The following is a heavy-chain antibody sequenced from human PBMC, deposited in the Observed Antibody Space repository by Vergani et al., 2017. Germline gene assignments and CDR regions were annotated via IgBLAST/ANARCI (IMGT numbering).Heavy chain of an antibody. J-gene: IGHJ4*02. D-gene: IGHD2-15*01. V-gene: IGHV3-73*01. Sequence: EVQLVESGGGLVQPGGSLKLSCAASGFTFSGSAMHWVRQASGKGLEWVGRIRSKANSYATAYAASVKGRFTISRDDSKNTAYLQMYSLKTEDTAVYYCTRPPPGCSGGSCSDYWGQGTLVTVSS. CDR2: IRSKANSYAT. CDR1: GFTFSGSA. CDR3: TRPPPGCSGGSCSDY.